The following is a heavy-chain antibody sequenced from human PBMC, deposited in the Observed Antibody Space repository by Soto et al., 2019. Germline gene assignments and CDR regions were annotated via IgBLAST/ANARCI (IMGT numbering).Heavy chain of an antibody. CDR2: IIPIFGTA. CDR1: GGIFSSYA. J-gene: IGHJ4*02. D-gene: IGHD3-22*01. Sequence: SVKVSCKASGGIFSSYAISWVRQAPGQGLEWMGGIIPIFGTANYAQKFQGRVTITADKSTSTAYMELSSLRSEDTAVYYCASGYYDSSGYYQLFDYWGQGTLVTVSS. V-gene: IGHV1-69*06. CDR3: ASGYYDSSGYYQLFDY.